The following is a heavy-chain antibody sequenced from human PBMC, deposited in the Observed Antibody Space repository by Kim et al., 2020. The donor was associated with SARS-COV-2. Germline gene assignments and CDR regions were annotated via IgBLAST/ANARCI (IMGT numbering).Heavy chain of an antibody. D-gene: IGHD3-9*01. Sequence: YAQKLQGRVTMTTDTSTSTAYMELRSLRSDDTAVYYCARDYDILTGYFDYWGQGTLVTVSS. V-gene: IGHV1-18*01. CDR3: ARDYDILTGYFDY. J-gene: IGHJ4*02.